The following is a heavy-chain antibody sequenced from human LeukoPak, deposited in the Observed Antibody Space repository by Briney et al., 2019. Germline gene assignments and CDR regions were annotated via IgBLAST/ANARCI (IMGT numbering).Heavy chain of an antibody. CDR2: IYYSGST. D-gene: IGHD3-22*01. J-gene: IGHJ4*02. Sequence: SETLSLTCTVSGGSISSYYWSWIRQPPGKGLEWIGYIYYSGSTNYNPSLKSRVTISVDTSKNQFSLKLSSVTAADTAVYYCARCDQYYYDSSGYYFDYWGQGTLVTVSS. V-gene: IGHV4-59*08. CDR3: ARCDQYYYDSSGYYFDY. CDR1: GGSISSYY.